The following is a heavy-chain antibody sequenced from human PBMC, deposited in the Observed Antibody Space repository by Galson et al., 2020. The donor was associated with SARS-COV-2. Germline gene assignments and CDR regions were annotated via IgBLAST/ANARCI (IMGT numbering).Heavy chain of an antibody. CDR2: ISYDGSNK. CDR1: GFTFSSYA. Sequence: GGSLRLSCAASGFTFSSYAMHWVRQAPGKGLEWVAVISYDGSNKYYADSVKGRFTISRDNSKNTLYLQMNSLRAEDTAVYYCASELVSLPHYWGQGTLVTVSS. D-gene: IGHD2-8*02. CDR3: ASELVSLPHY. J-gene: IGHJ4*02. V-gene: IGHV3-30-3*01.